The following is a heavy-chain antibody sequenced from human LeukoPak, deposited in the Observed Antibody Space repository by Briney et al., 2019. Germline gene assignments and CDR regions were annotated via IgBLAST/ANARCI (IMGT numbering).Heavy chain of an antibody. CDR1: GFRFTGYW. V-gene: IGHV1-46*01. CDR2: IDPSGHIT. Sequence: ASVKVSCEASGFRFTGYWMHWVRQAPGQGLEWMGIIDPSGHITNSAQKFQGRVTMTRDMSTSTVYMELSSLRSEDTAVYYCARGGPVAIDYWGQGTLVTVSS. J-gene: IGHJ4*02. D-gene: IGHD2-15*01. CDR3: ARGGPVAIDY.